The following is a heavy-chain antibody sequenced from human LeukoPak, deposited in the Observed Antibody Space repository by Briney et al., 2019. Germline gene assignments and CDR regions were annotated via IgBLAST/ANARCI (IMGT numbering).Heavy chain of an antibody. D-gene: IGHD1-26*01. CDR2: IYYSGST. CDR1: GGSITSGGYY. J-gene: IGHJ4*02. CDR3: ARGRDSGSPYY. V-gene: IGHV4-31*03. Sequence: SETLSLTCTVSGGSITSGGYYWNWIRQHPGKGLEWIGYIYYSGSTYYNPSLKSRVTISVDTSKSQFSLKLSSVTAADTAVYYCARGRDSGSPYYWGQGTLVTVSS.